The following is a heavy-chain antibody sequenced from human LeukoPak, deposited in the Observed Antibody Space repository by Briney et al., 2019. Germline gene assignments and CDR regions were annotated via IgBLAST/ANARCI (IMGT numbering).Heavy chain of an antibody. Sequence: GGSLRLSCAASGFTFSSCVMSWVRQAPGKGLERVSSISGSGSGGSTYYADSVKGRFTISRDNSNNTLYLQRKSLIAEDAALYYCAKSGYNRFDYWGQGTRVTVPP. CDR3: AKSGYNRFDY. D-gene: IGHD5-24*01. V-gene: IGHV3-23*01. J-gene: IGHJ4*02. CDR2: ISGSGSGGST. CDR1: GFTFSSCV.